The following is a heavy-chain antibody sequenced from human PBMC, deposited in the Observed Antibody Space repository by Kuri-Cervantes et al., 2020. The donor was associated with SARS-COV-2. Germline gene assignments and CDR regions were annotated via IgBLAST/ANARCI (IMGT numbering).Heavy chain of an antibody. Sequence: SVKVSCKASGGTFSSYAISWVRQAPGQGLEWMGGIIPTFGTANYAQKFQGRVTITADESTSTAYRELSSLRSEDTAVYYCARGGSASPYYYYCMDVWGKGTTVTVSS. CDR2: IIPTFGTA. D-gene: IGHD1-26*01. V-gene: IGHV1-69*13. CDR1: GGTFSSYA. J-gene: IGHJ6*03. CDR3: ARGGSASPYYYYCMDV.